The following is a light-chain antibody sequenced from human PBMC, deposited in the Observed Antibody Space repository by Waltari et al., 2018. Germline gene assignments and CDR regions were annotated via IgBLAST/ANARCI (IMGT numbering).Light chain of an antibody. J-gene: IGKJ1*01. CDR2: DTS. V-gene: IGKV3-20*01. Sequence: EIVLTQSPGTLSLSPGERATLSCRASPSVGRSLAWYQRKPGQAPRLLIYDTSNRATGIPERFSGSGSVTDFSLTISRLGPEDFVVYYCQRYVRLPVTFGQGTKVEIK. CDR3: QRYVRLPVT. CDR1: PSVGRS.